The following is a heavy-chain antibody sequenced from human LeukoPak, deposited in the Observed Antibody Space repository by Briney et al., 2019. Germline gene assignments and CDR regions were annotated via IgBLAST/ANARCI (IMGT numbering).Heavy chain of an antibody. V-gene: IGHV3-30*03. J-gene: IGHJ3*02. Sequence: GGSLRLSCAASRFAFRSYGMHWVRQAPGKELEWVAAISYDGNKKYYIDSVKGRFTISRDNSKNTLYLQMNSLRAEDTAVYYCALTPGSSHAFDIWGQGTMVTVSS. CDR3: ALTPGSSHAFDI. CDR1: RFAFRSYG. CDR2: ISYDGNKK. D-gene: IGHD6-13*01.